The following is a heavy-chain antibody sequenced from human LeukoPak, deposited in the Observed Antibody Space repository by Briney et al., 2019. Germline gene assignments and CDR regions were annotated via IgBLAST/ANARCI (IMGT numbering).Heavy chain of an antibody. V-gene: IGHV3-21*01. CDR3: AKRDILTGYYIGGYFDY. CDR1: GFTFSSYS. CDR2: ISSSSSYI. D-gene: IGHD3-9*01. J-gene: IGHJ4*02. Sequence: GGSLRLSCAASGFTFSSYSMNWVRQAPGKGLEWVSSISSSSSYIYYADSVKGRFTISRDNAKNSLYLQMNSLRAEDTAVYYCAKRDILTGYYIGGYFDYWGQGTLVTVSS.